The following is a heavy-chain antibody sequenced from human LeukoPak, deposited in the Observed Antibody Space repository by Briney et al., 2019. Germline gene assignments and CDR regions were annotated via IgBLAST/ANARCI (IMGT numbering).Heavy chain of an antibody. CDR1: GGSISSSNW. Sequence: PSETLSLTCAVSGGSISSSNWWSWVRQPPGKGLEWIGEIYHSGSTNYNPSLKSRVTISVDKSKNQFSLKLSSVTAADTAVYYCARVHNESSGSSWLFALEQPNYYYMDVWGKGTTVTVSS. CDR3: ARVHNESSGSSWLFALEQPNYYYMDV. J-gene: IGHJ6*03. CDR2: IYHSGST. D-gene: IGHD1-26*01. V-gene: IGHV4-4*02.